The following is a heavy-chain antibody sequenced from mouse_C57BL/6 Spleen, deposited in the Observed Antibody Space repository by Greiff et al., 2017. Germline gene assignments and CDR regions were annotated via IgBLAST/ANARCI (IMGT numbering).Heavy chain of an antibody. V-gene: IGHV1-50*01. D-gene: IGHD2-13*01. CDR2: IDPSDSYT. Sequence: QVQLQQPGAELVKPGASVKLSCKASGYTFTSYWMQWVKQRPGKGLEWIGEIDPSDSYTNYNQKFKGKATLTVDTSSSTAYMQLSSLTSEDSAVYYCARGGDYYWGQGTTLTVSS. CDR1: GYTFTSYW. J-gene: IGHJ2*01. CDR3: ARGGDYY.